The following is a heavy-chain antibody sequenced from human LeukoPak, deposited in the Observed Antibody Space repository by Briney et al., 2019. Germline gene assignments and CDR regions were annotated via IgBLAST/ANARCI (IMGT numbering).Heavy chain of an antibody. Sequence: GGSLRLSCAACGFTFRGYGMHWVRQAPGKGLGWVSRINTDESIMIYADSVKGRFTISRDNAQNTLYLQMNSLRAEDTAVYYCVRDNHREPRLFDYWGQGTLVTVSS. J-gene: IGHJ4*02. CDR1: GFTFRGYG. CDR3: VRDNHREPRLFDY. D-gene: IGHD1-26*01. CDR2: INTDESIM. V-gene: IGHV3-74*01.